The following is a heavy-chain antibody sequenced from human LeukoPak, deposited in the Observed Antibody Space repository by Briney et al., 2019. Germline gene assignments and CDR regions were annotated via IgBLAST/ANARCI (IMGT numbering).Heavy chain of an antibody. V-gene: IGHV3-30*18. CDR2: ISYDGSNK. CDR1: GFTFSNYG. CDR3: AKDNVAAAGRYFDY. D-gene: IGHD6-13*01. Sequence: GGSLRLSCAASGFTFSNYGMHWVRQAPGKGLEWVALISYDGSNKYFADSVKGRFTISRDNSKNTLYLQMHSLRAEDTAVYYCAKDNVAAAGRYFDYWGQGTGVTVSA. J-gene: IGHJ4*02.